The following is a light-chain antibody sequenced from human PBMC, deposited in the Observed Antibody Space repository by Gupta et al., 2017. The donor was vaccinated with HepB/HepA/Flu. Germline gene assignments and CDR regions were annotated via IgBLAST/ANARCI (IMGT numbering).Light chain of an antibody. Sequence: EIVLTQSPATLSLSPGERATLSCRASQSVSSYLAWYQQKPGQAPRLLIYDASNRATGILARFSGSGYGTDFTLTISSREPEDFAVYYCQQRSNWPPLTFGGGTKVEIK. CDR3: QQRSNWPPLT. V-gene: IGKV3-11*01. J-gene: IGKJ4*01. CDR2: DAS. CDR1: QSVSSY.